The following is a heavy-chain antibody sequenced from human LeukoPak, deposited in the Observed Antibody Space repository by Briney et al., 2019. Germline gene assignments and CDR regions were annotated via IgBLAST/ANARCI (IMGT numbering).Heavy chain of an antibody. CDR3: ARDEKARMGAFDY. CDR2: ISYDGSNK. V-gene: IGHV3-30-3*01. J-gene: IGHJ4*02. CDR1: GFTVSSNY. D-gene: IGHD3-16*01. Sequence: GGSLRLSCAASGFTVSSNYMSWVRQAPGKGLEWVAVISYDGSNKYYADSVKGRFTISRDNSKNTLYLQMNSLRAEDTAVYYCARDEKARMGAFDYWGQGTLVTVSS.